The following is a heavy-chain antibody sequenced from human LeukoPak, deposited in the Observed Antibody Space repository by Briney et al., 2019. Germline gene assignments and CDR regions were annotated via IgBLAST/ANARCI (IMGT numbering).Heavy chain of an antibody. D-gene: IGHD3-9*01. CDR1: GFTLSSYA. J-gene: IGHJ4*02. CDR3: VKFNDILTGYFDY. Sequence: GGSLRLPCAASGFTLSSYAMSWVRQSPGKGLEWVSAISGGGGSTYYAYYTDSVKGRFTISRDNSKNTLYLQMNSLRAEDTAVYFCVKFNDILTGYFDYWGQGTLVTVSS. CDR2: ISGGGGST. V-gene: IGHV3-23*01.